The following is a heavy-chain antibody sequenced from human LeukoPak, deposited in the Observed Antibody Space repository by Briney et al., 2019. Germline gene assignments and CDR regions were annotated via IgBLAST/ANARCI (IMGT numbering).Heavy chain of an antibody. CDR3: ARDLSHDFWSGYYFDY. D-gene: IGHD3-3*01. Sequence: GASVKVSCKASGFTFTSSAVQWVRQARGQRLEWIGWIVVGSGNTNYAQKFQGRVTMTRDTSTSTVYMELSSLRSEDTAVYYCARDLSHDFWSGYYFDYWGQGTLVTVSS. V-gene: IGHV1-58*01. CDR1: GFTFTSSA. CDR2: IVVGSGNT. J-gene: IGHJ4*02.